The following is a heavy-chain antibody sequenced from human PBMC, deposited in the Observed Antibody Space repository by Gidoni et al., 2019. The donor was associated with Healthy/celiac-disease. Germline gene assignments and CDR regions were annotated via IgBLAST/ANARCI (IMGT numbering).Heavy chain of an antibody. J-gene: IGHJ5*02. CDR3: ARHSGGDYFPNWFDP. D-gene: IGHD4-17*01. V-gene: IGHV4-39*01. CDR1: GGSISSSSYY. Sequence: QLQLQESGPGLVKPSETLSLTCTVSGGSISSSSYYWGWIRQPPGKGLEWIVSIYYSGSTYYNPSLKSRVTISVDTSKNQFSLKLSSVTAADTAVYYCARHSGGDYFPNWFDPWGQGTLVTVSS. CDR2: IYYSGST.